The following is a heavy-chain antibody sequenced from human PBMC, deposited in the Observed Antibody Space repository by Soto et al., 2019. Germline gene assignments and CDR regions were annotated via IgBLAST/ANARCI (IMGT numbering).Heavy chain of an antibody. CDR1: GDSVSRDSTA. D-gene: IGHD6-19*01. CDR3: ARRDQWLLY. Sequence: SQTLSLTCDISGDSVSRDSTAWGWITESPSRGLEWLARTYYKSKWLYNYAVSVRSRIAIKSDTSKNQFSLQMNSVTPEDTAVYFCARRDQWLLYWGQGTLVTVSS. V-gene: IGHV6-1*01. CDR2: TYYKSKWLY. J-gene: IGHJ4*02.